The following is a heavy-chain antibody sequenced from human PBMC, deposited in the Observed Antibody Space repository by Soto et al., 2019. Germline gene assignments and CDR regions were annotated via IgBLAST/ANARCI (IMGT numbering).Heavy chain of an antibody. CDR1: GGTFSSYA. D-gene: IGHD2-2*01. Sequence: SVKVSCKASGGTFSSYAISWVRQAPGQGLEWMGGIIPIFGTANYAQKFQGRVTITADESTSTAYMELSSLRSEDTAVYYCARVARSSPRVYYYGMDVWGQGTTVTAP. J-gene: IGHJ6*02. V-gene: IGHV1-69*13. CDR2: IIPIFGTA. CDR3: ARVARSSPRVYYYGMDV.